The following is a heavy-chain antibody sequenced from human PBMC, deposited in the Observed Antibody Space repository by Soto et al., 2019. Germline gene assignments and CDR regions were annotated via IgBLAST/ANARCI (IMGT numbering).Heavy chain of an antibody. CDR1: GFTFSSYF. CDR3: ASAATLWFGGSDY. V-gene: IGHV3-21*01. D-gene: IGHD3-10*01. J-gene: IGHJ4*02. CDR2: ISTSSSYI. Sequence: EVQLVESGGGLVKPGGSQRLSCAASGFTFSSYFMNWVRQAPGKGLEWVSSISTSSSYIYYADSVKGRLTISRDNAKNSLYLQTTSLRAAGTAVSYCASAATLWFGGSDYWGQGTLVTVSS.